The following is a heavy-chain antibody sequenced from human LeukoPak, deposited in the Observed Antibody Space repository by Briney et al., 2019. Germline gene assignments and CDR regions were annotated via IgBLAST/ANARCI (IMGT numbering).Heavy chain of an antibody. Sequence: GVLRLSCAASGFTFSSYATHWVRQAPGKGLEYVSAISSNGGSTYYANSVKGRFTISRDNSKNTLYLQMGSLRAEDMAVYYCARGGTYCGGDCYSSVFFDYWGQGTLVTVSS. CDR3: ARGGTYCGGDCYSSVFFDY. V-gene: IGHV3-64*01. J-gene: IGHJ4*02. CDR2: ISSNGGST. CDR1: GFTFSSYA. D-gene: IGHD2-21*02.